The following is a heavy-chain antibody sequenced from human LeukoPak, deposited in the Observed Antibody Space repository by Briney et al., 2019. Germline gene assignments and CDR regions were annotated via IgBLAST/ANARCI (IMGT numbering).Heavy chain of an antibody. V-gene: IGHV3-7*01. CDR3: ARDATVSNGY. D-gene: IGHD4-17*01. CDR1: GFTVGSNY. J-gene: IGHJ4*02. Sequence: HPGGSLRLSCAASGFTVGSNYMSWVRQAPGKGLEWVANIKQDGSEKYYVDSVKGRFTISRDNAKNSLYLQMNSLRAEDTAVYYCARDATVSNGYWGQGTLVTVSS. CDR2: IKQDGSEK.